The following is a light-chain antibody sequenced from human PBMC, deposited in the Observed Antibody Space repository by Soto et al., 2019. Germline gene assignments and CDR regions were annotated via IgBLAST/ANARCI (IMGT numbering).Light chain of an antibody. CDR1: QYIGGY. CDR3: QQGASWPLT. J-gene: IGKJ4*01. V-gene: IGKV3-11*01. Sequence: EIVLTQSPATLSFSPGERATLSCRASQYIGGYLAWYQLSPGQGPRLLIFDAASRATGIPDRVSGSGSGTDCTLTISRLEPEDFAVYYCQQGASWPLTFGGGTKVEIK. CDR2: DAA.